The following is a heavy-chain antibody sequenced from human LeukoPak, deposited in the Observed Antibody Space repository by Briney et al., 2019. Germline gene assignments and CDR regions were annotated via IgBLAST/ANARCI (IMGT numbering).Heavy chain of an antibody. J-gene: IGHJ4*02. CDR3: ALIAVAGRSGGVDY. CDR2: IYYSGST. CDR1: GGSISSYY. Sequence: SETLSLTCTVSGGSISSYYWSWIRQPPGKGLEWIGYIYYSGSTNYNPSLKSRVTISVDTSKNQFSLKLSSVTAAVTAVYYCALIAVAGRSGGVDYWGQGTLVTVSS. D-gene: IGHD6-19*01. V-gene: IGHV4-59*08.